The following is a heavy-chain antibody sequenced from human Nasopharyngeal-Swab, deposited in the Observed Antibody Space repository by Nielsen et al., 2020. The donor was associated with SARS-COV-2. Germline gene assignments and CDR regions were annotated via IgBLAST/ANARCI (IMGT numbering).Heavy chain of an antibody. Sequence: ASVKVSCKASGYTFTGYYMHWVRQAPGQGLEWMGWINPNNGGTNYAQKFQGRVTMTRDTSISTAYMELSRLRSDDTAVYYCARGYYDSSGYSDAFDIWGQGTMVTVSS. D-gene: IGHD3-22*01. J-gene: IGHJ3*02. V-gene: IGHV1-2*02. CDR3: ARGYYDSSGYSDAFDI. CDR1: GYTFTGYY. CDR2: INPNNGGT.